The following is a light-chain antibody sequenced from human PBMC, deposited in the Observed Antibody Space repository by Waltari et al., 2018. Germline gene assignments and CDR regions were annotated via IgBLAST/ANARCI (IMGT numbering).Light chain of an antibody. Sequence: EIVLTQSPGTLSLSPGERATLSCRASQSVSRWLAWYQQKPGQAPRLRIYGASSRATGIPDRFSGSGSGTDFSLTISRLEPEDFAVYYCQKYGTLPATFGQGTKVEIK. V-gene: IGKV3-20*01. CDR3: QKYGTLPAT. CDR1: QSVSRW. J-gene: IGKJ1*01. CDR2: GAS.